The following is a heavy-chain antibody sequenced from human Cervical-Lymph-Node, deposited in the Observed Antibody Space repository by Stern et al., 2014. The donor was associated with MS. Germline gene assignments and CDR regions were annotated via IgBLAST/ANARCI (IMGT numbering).Heavy chain of an antibody. CDR2: IRWDKGSM. Sequence: EVQLVQSGGGLVQPGRSLRLSCAGSRFNFDDYAMHLVRQAPGRGLEWVSSIRWDKGSMEYADSVKGRFTITRDNAKNSLYLQMDSLRVEDTAIYYCAKDISSGRWEAQYYYGMDVWGQGTTVTVSS. CDR1: RFNFDDYA. D-gene: IGHD6-19*01. J-gene: IGHJ6*02. CDR3: AKDISSGRWEAQYYYGMDV. V-gene: IGHV3-9*01.